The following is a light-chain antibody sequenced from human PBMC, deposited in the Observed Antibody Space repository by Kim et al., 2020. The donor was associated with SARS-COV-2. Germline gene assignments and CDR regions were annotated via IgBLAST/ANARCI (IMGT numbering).Light chain of an antibody. V-gene: IGLV1-44*01. J-gene: IGLJ3*02. CDR1: SSNIGRNT. CDR3: AARDNSLNGWV. CDR2: SNN. Sequence: GQRDTIACSGSSSNIGRNTVNWDQKLPGTAPQLLIYSNNQRPSGVPDRVSGSKAGTSASLAISGLQSEEEADYYCAARDNSLNGWVFGGGTRLTVL.